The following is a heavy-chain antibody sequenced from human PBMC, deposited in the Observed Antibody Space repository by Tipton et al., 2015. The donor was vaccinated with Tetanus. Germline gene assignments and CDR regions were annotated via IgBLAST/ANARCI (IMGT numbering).Heavy chain of an antibody. CDR3: AKDPASRGWFDP. Sequence: SLRLSCAASGFGFSSYLMSWVRQAPGKGLEWVSGISVRGSHTYYADPVKGRFSISRDNSKNTVYLQMNSLRDEDTAVYYCAKDPASRGWFDPWGQGTLVTVSS. V-gene: IGHV3-23*01. CDR2: ISVRGSHT. J-gene: IGHJ5*02. CDR1: GFGFSSYL.